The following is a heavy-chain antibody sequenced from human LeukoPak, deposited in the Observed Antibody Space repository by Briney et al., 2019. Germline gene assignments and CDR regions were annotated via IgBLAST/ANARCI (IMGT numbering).Heavy chain of an antibody. V-gene: IGHV3-23*01. CDR2: ISGSGGST. CDR1: GFTFSSYA. J-gene: IGHJ4*02. Sequence: GGSLRLSCAASGFTFSSYAMSWVRQAPGKGLEWVSAISGSGGSTYYADSVKGRFTISRDNSKNTLYLQMNSLRAEDTAVYYCAKDSADSSGWYRVDYWGQGTLVTVSS. D-gene: IGHD6-19*01. CDR3: AKDSADSSGWYRVDY.